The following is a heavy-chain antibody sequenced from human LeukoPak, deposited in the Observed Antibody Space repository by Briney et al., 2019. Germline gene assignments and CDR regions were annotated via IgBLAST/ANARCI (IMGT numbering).Heavy chain of an antibody. Sequence: SETLSLTCTVSGGSISSSSYYWGWIRQPPGKGLGWIGSIYYSGSTYYNPSLKSRVTISVDTSKNQFSLKLSSVTAADTAAYYCARRERGWYPPYYFDYWGQGTLVTVSS. CDR3: ARRERGWYPPYYFDY. V-gene: IGHV4-39*01. D-gene: IGHD6-19*01. J-gene: IGHJ4*02. CDR2: IYYSGST. CDR1: GGSISSSSYY.